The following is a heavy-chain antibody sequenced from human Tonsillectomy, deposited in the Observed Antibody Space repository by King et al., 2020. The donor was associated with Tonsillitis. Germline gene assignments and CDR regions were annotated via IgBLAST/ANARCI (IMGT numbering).Heavy chain of an antibody. J-gene: IGHJ3*02. D-gene: IGHD1-26*01. CDR2: IKGKTDGGTT. Sequence: VQLVESGGGLVKPGGSLRLSCVVSGFTFTNAWMSWVRQAPGKGLEWVGRIKGKTDGGTTDYAAPVKGRFTISRDDSKKKVYLLMNSLKTEDTAVYYCTRDDRGSSDAFDIWGQGTMVTVSS. CDR3: TRDDRGSSDAFDI. V-gene: IGHV3-15*01. CDR1: GFTFTNAW.